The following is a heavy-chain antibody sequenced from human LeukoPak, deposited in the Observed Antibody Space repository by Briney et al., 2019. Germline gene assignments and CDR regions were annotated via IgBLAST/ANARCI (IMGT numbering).Heavy chain of an antibody. CDR2: IYSSGST. CDR3: ARAKRGYNYGPLDF. J-gene: IGHJ4*02. D-gene: IGHD5-18*01. CDR1: GGSISSYY. Sequence: KTSETLSLTCTVSGGSISSYYWSWIRQPPGKGVEWIGYIYSSGSTNYNPSLKSRVTISIDTSKNQFSLKLSSVTAADTAVYFCARAKRGYNYGPLDFWGQGTLVTVSS. V-gene: IGHV4-59*01.